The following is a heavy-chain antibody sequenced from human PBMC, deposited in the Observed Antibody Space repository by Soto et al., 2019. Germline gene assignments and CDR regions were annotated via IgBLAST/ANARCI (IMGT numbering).Heavy chain of an antibody. CDR1: GYKFSSFG. CDR3: ARWPAAGSMDV. D-gene: IGHD6-13*01. Sequence: QAQLVQSGVEVKNPGASVKVSCKASGYKFSSFGITWVRQAPGQGLEWMGWISTYSDDTNFAQKFQARVTMTTDTSTSTAYMELRILRSDDTAIYYCARWPAAGSMDVWGQGTTVTVSS. CDR2: ISTYSDDT. V-gene: IGHV1-18*01. J-gene: IGHJ6*02.